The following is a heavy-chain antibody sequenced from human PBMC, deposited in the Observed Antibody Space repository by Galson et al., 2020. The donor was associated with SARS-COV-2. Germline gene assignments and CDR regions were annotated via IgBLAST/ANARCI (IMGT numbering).Heavy chain of an antibody. J-gene: IGHJ1*01. CDR3: ARELPAAGHFQH. CDR1: GYTLPSYS. Sequence: ASVMVSCKASGYTLPSYSLSWLRQALGQGLEWLGWLNTYTGNPTYAQGFTGRFAFSLDTAVTTAYLHISRLKTEDTTVYYCARELPAAGHFQHWGQGTLVTVS. CDR2: LNTYTGNP. V-gene: IGHV7-4-1*02. D-gene: IGHD6-13*01.